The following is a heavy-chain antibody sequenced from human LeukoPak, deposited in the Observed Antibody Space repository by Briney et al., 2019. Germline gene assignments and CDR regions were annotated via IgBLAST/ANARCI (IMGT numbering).Heavy chain of an antibody. D-gene: IGHD2-2*01. V-gene: IGHV1-46*01. CDR3: ARDGFVGGYCSSASCRVFDP. Sequence: ASVKVSCKASGYTFTSYYMHWVRPAPGQGLAWMGIINPSGGSTSYVQKLQGRVTMTRDMSTSTVYMELSSLRSEDTAVYYCARDGFVGGYCSSASCRVFDPWGQGTLVTVSS. J-gene: IGHJ5*02. CDR2: INPSGGST. CDR1: GYTFTSYY.